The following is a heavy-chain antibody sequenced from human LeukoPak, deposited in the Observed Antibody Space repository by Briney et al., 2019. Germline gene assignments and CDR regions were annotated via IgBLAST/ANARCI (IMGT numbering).Heavy chain of an antibody. V-gene: IGHV3-48*01. CDR1: GFTFSSYS. CDR2: ISSSSSTI. Sequence: PGGSLRLSCAASGFTFSSYSMNWVRQAPGKGLEWVSYISSSSSTIYYADSVKGRFTISRDNAKNSLYLQMNSLRAEDTAVYYCARDTRDYMDVWGKGTTVTVSS. D-gene: IGHD2-21*01. J-gene: IGHJ6*03. CDR3: ARDTRDYMDV.